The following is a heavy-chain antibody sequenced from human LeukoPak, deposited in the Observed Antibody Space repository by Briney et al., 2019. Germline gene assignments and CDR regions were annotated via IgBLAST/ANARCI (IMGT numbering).Heavy chain of an antibody. CDR2: ISSSSSYI. Sequence: GGTLRLSCAASGFTFSSYSMNWVRKAPGKGLEWVSSISSSSSYIYYADSVKGRFTISRDNAKNSLYLQMNSLRAEDAAVYYCARDPQFGYWGQGTLVTVSS. CDR3: ARDPQFGY. V-gene: IGHV3-21*01. J-gene: IGHJ4*02. CDR1: GFTFSSYS. D-gene: IGHD3-10*01.